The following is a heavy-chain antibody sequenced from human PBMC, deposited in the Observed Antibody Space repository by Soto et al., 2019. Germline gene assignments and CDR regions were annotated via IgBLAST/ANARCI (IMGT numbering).Heavy chain of an antibody. Sequence: PSETRSLTCAVYGGFLSESYWTWIREPPGKGLEWIGEINHVGGTNYNPSLKSRVTMSVDTSQNQFSLRLISVTAADTAMYFCVRIRYQLPSSVLWLDPWGQGTPVTVSS. CDR1: GGFLSESY. J-gene: IGHJ5*02. D-gene: IGHD3-16*01. V-gene: IGHV4-34*01. CDR2: INHVGGT. CDR3: VRIRYQLPSSVLWLDP.